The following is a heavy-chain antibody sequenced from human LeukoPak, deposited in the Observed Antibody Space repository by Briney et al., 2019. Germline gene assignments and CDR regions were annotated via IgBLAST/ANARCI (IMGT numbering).Heavy chain of an antibody. V-gene: IGHV3-21*01. CDR2: ISSSSSYI. Sequence: GGSLRLSCAASGFTFSSYSMNWVRQPPGKGREWVSSISSSSSYIYYADSVKGRFTISRDNAKNSLYLEMNSLRAEDTAVYYCARGAVAGYFDYWGQGTLVTVSS. CDR3: ARGAVAGYFDY. CDR1: GFTFSSYS. J-gene: IGHJ4*02. D-gene: IGHD6-19*01.